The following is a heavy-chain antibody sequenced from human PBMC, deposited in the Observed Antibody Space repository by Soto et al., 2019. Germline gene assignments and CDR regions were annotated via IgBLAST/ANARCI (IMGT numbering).Heavy chain of an antibody. CDR2: IYYSGST. Sequence: QLQLQESGPGLVKPSETLSLTCTVSGGSISSSSYYWGWIRQPPGKGLEWIGSIYYSGSTYYNPSLKSRVTISVDTSKNQFSLKLSSVTAADTAVYYCATQGGFLEWLPYYGMDVWGQGTTVTVSS. CDR3: ATQGGFLEWLPYYGMDV. CDR1: GGSISSSSYY. J-gene: IGHJ6*02. V-gene: IGHV4-39*01. D-gene: IGHD3-3*01.